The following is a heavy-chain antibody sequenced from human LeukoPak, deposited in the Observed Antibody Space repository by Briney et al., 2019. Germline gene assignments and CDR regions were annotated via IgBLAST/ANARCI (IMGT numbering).Heavy chain of an antibody. D-gene: IGHD2-8*01. CDR3: ARDLGFCTNGVCYSAYDY. J-gene: IGHJ4*02. CDR2: IKEDGNEK. CDR1: GYTFSRYW. V-gene: IGHV3-7*01. Sequence: GGSLRLSCAASGYTFSRYWMSWVRQAPGKGLEWVADIKEDGNEKHYVDSVKGRFSISRDNAENSLRLQMNSLRVEDTAVYYCARDLGFCTNGVCYSAYDYWGQGTLVTVSS.